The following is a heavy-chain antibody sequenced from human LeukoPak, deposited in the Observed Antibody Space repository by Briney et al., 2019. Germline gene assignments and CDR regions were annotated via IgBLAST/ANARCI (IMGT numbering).Heavy chain of an antibody. CDR2: ISAYNGNT. D-gene: IGHD1-1*01. Sequence: ASVKVSCKASGYTFTSYGISWVRQAPGQGLEWMGWISAYNGNTNYAQKLQGRVTMTTDTSTSTAYMKLRSLRSDDTAVYYCARSSLPKWNGGGDVWGKGTTVTVSS. J-gene: IGHJ6*04. V-gene: IGHV1-18*01. CDR3: ARSSLPKWNGGGDV. CDR1: GYTFTSYG.